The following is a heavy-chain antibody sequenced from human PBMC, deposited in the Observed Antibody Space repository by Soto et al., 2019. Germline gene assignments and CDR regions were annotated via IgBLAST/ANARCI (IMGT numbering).Heavy chain of an antibody. CDR1: GGSISSSSYY. D-gene: IGHD6-13*01. J-gene: IGHJ4*02. V-gene: IGHV4-39*01. Sequence: SETLSLTCTVSGGSISSSSYYWGWIRQPPGKGLEWIGSIYYRGSTYYNPSLKSRVTISVDTSKNQFSLKLSSVTAADTAVYYCARLPKYSSHFDYWGQRTLVTVSS. CDR2: IYYRGST. CDR3: ARLPKYSSHFDY.